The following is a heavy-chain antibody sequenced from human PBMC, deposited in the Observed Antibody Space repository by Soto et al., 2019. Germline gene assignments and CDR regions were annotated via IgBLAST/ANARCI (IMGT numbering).Heavy chain of an antibody. CDR3: AIRGDYYDSSGYYYDVWDYFDY. Sequence: GGSLRLSCAASGFTFSSYGMHWVRQAPGKGLEWVAVISYDGSNKYYADSVKGRFTISRDNSKNTLYLQMNSLRAEDTAVYYCAIRGDYYDSSGYYYDVWDYFDYWGQGTLVTVSS. CDR2: ISYDGSNK. D-gene: IGHD3-22*01. J-gene: IGHJ4*02. V-gene: IGHV3-30*03. CDR1: GFTFSSYG.